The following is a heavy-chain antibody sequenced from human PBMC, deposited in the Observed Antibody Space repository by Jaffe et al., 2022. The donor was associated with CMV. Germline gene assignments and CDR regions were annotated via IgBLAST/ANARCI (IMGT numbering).Heavy chain of an antibody. V-gene: IGHV4-59*01. CDR1: GGSISSYY. J-gene: IGHJ6*03. Sequence: QVQLQESGPGLVKPSETLSLTCTVSGGSISSYYWSWIRQPPGKGLEWIGYIYYSGSTNYNPSLKSRVTISVDTSKNQFSLKLSSVTAADTAVYYCARGARAHYDFWSGYYSYYYYMDVWGKGTTVTVSS. CDR3: ARGARAHYDFWSGYYSYYYYMDV. CDR2: IYYSGST. D-gene: IGHD3-3*01.